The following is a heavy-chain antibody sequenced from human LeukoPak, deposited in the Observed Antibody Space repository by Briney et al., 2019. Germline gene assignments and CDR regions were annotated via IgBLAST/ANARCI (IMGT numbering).Heavy chain of an antibody. D-gene: IGHD2-2*01. CDR1: GFTFINYG. J-gene: IGHJ6*03. CDR2: IWFDGSNK. Sequence: GRSLRLSCAASGFTFINYGMHWVRQAPGKGLEWVAVIWFDGSNKYYADSVKGRFTISRDNSKNTLYLQMNSLRADDTAVYYCAKGQEVHYYYYYMDVWGKGTTVTVSS. V-gene: IGHV3-33*06. CDR3: AKGQEVHYYYYYMDV.